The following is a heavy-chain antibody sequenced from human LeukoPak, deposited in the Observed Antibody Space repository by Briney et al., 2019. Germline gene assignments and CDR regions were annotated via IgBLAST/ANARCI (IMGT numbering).Heavy chain of an antibody. D-gene: IGHD1-26*01. CDR3: AGGGSPHI. CDR1: GGSISNYF. V-gene: IGHV4-4*07. J-gene: IGHJ3*02. CDR2: LYTSGST. Sequence: SETLSHTCTVSGGSISNYFLSWVRQPAGKALEWIGRLYTSGSTNYNPSLKSRVTMSLDTSMTQFSLKLNSVTAADTAVYYCAGGGSPHIWGQGTMVTVSS.